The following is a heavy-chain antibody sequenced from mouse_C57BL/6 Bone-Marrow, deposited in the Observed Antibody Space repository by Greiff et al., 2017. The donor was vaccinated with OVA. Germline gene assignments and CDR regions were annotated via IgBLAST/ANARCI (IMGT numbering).Heavy chain of an antibody. J-gene: IGHJ4*01. CDR2: SRNKANDYTT. D-gene: IGHD6-1*01. CDR3: AAATDYYAMDY. CDR1: GFTFSDFY. Sequence: EVNVVESGGGLVQSGRSLRLSCATSGFTFSDFYMEWVRQAPGKGLEWIAASRNKANDYTTEYSASVKGRFIVSRDTSQSILYLQMNALRAEDTAIYYCAAATDYYAMDYWGQGTSVTVSS. V-gene: IGHV7-1*01.